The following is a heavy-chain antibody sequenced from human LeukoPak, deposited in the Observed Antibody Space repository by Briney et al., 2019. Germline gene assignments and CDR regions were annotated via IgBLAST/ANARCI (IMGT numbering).Heavy chain of an antibody. CDR2: ISYHGSNK. CDR3: AKGATTASFDY. V-gene: IGHV3-30*18. CDR1: GFTFSSYC. J-gene: IGHJ4*02. D-gene: IGHD5-12*01. Sequence: GSLRLSCAASGFTFSSYCMHWVRQAPGKGLEWGAVISYHGSNKYYADSVKGRFTISRDNSKNTLYLQMNSLRAEDTAVYYCAKGATTASFDYWGQGTLVTVSS.